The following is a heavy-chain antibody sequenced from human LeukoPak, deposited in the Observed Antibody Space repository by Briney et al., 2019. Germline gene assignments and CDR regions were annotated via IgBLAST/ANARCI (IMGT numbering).Heavy chain of an antibody. Sequence: GGSLRLSCAASGFIFTSYVMGWVRQAPGKGLERVSSISVGGGDTFASDSMKGRFTITRENSKNTLYLQMTGLRVEDTAVYFCAKLNLGEMAYFDSWGQGTLVTVSS. CDR2: ISVGGGDT. CDR1: GFIFTSYV. J-gene: IGHJ4*02. CDR3: AKLNLGEMAYFDS. D-gene: IGHD3-16*01. V-gene: IGHV3-23*01.